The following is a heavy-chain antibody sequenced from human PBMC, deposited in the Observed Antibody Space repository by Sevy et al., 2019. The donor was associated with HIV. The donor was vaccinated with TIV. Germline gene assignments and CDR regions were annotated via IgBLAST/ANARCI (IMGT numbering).Heavy chain of an antibody. J-gene: IGHJ6*03. D-gene: IGHD6-19*01. CDR1: GFTFSSYT. V-gene: IGHV3-64*02. Sequence: GGFLRLSCAASGFTFSSYTMHWVRQAPGKGLEYVSGISSNGGGTYYADPVKGRFTISRDNSKNTLYLQMGSLRAEDMAVYYCARGKGSSWYQWNYYYMDVWGKGTTVTVSS. CDR2: ISSNGGGT. CDR3: ARGKGSSWYQWNYYYMDV.